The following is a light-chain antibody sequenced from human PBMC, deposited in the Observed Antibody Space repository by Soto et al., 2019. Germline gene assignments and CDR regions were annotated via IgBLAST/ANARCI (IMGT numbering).Light chain of an antibody. Sequence: QSVLTQPPSASGTPGQSVSISCSGSSSNIGSNYVYWYQQLPGTAPKLLIYRNNQRPSGVPDRFSASKSGTSASLAVSGLRSEDEADYYCAAWDDSLSVGVFGGGTKLTVL. CDR1: SSNIGSNY. J-gene: IGLJ3*02. V-gene: IGLV1-47*01. CDR2: RNN. CDR3: AAWDDSLSVGV.